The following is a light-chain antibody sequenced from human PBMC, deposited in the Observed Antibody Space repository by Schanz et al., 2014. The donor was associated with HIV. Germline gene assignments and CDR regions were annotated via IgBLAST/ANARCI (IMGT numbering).Light chain of an antibody. J-gene: IGLJ2*01. V-gene: IGLV2-14*03. Sequence: QSALTQPASVSGSPGQSITISCTGTSSDVGTYDYVSWYQQHPGKAPKLMIYDVSNRPSGVSNRFSGSKSGNTASLTISRLQAADEADYYCSTFSGNATLFGGGTKLTVL. CDR1: SSDVGTYDY. CDR2: DVS. CDR3: STFSGNATL.